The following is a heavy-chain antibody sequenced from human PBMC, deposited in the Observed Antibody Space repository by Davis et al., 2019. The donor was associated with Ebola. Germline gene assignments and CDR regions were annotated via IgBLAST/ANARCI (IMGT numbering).Heavy chain of an antibody. CDR2: ISVSGAST. D-gene: IGHD4-17*01. CDR3: ARVREGYGDYGYYYYGMDV. V-gene: IGHV3-23*01. Sequence: PAGSLTLSCAASGFTSSNYVMTWVRQAPGQGPEWVFAISVSGASTYYADSVKWRFTISRDNAKNSLYLQMNSLRAEDTAVYYCARVREGYGDYGYYYYGMDVWGKGTTVTVSS. J-gene: IGHJ6*04. CDR1: GFTSSNYV.